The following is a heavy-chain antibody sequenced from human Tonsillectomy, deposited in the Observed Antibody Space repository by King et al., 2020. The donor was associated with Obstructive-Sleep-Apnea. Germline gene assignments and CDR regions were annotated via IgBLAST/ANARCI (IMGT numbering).Heavy chain of an antibody. CDR1: GLTYSNLW. CDR2: IKEDGSDK. D-gene: IGHD5-18*01. Sequence: QLVQSGGGLVQPGESLRLSCAVAGLTYSNLWMSWVRQAPGKGLEWVAKIKEDGSDKYYVDSVKGRFTISRDNAKNSLYLQMNSLRVEDTAMYYCVRGGYTYDYWGQGTLVIVSS. J-gene: IGHJ4*02. CDR3: VRGGYTYDY. V-gene: IGHV3-7*01.